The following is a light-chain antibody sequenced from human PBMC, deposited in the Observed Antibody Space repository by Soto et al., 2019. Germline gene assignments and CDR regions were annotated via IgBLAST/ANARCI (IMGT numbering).Light chain of an antibody. CDR3: MQGTHWYS. CDR1: QSLVYSDGNTY. Sequence: DVVMTQSPLSLPVTLGQPASISCGSSQSLVYSDGNTYLSWFQQRPGQSPRSLIYKVSNRDSGVPDRFSGSGSGTDFTLKISRVEAEDVAVYYCMQGTHWYSFGQGTKLEIK. CDR2: KVS. J-gene: IGKJ2*01. V-gene: IGKV2-30*01.